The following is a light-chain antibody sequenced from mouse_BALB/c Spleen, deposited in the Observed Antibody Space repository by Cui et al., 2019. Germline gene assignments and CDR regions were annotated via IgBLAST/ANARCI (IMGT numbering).Light chain of an antibody. Sequence: ENVLTQSPAIMAASLGQKVTITCSASSSVSSSYLHWYQQKSGASPKPLIHRTSNLASGVPARFSGSGSGTSYSLTISSVEAEDDATYYCQQWSGYPFTFGAGTKLELK. CDR2: RTS. J-gene: IGKJ5*01. CDR3: QQWSGYPFT. CDR1: SSVSSSY. V-gene: IGKV4-58*01.